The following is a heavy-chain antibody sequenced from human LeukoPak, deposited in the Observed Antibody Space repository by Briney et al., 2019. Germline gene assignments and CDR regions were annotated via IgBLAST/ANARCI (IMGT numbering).Heavy chain of an antibody. CDR1: GYTFTSYD. V-gene: IGHV1-8*01. D-gene: IGHD5-12*01. CDR3: ARAPPRRGYSGYVSYY. Sequence: GASVKVSCKASGYTFTSYDINCVRQATGQGLEWMGWMNPNSGNTGYAQKFQGRVTMTRNTSISTAYMELSSLSSEDTAVYYCARAPPRRGYSGYVSYYWGQGTLVTVSS. J-gene: IGHJ4*02. CDR2: MNPNSGNT.